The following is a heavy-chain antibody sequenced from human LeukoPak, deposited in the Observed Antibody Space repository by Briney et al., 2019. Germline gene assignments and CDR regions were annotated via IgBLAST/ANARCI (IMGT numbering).Heavy chain of an antibody. CDR3: ERGNYGGLY. J-gene: IGHJ4*02. V-gene: IGHV3-74*01. D-gene: IGHD4-11*01. CDR1: GWTFSIYG. Sequence: GGSLRLSCAASGWTFSIYGTHWVRKAPGKGLEWVSRINSDGSSTSYADSVKGRFTISRDNAKNKLYLQMNSLRAEDTAVYYCERGNYGGLYWGQGTLVTVSS. CDR2: INSDGSST.